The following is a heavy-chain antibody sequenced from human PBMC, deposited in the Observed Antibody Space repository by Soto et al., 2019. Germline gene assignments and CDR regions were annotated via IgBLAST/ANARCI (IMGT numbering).Heavy chain of an antibody. CDR2: ISGIGGST. CDR3: AKAYRQQLVTTYYYYYMDV. Sequence: GGSLSLSCAASGFTFSSYAMSWVRQAPGKGLEWVSAISGIGGSTYYADSVKGRFTISRDNSKNTLYLQMNSLRAEDTAVYYCAKAYRQQLVTTYYYYYMDVWGKGTTVTVSS. V-gene: IGHV3-23*01. D-gene: IGHD6-13*01. CDR1: GFTFSSYA. J-gene: IGHJ6*03.